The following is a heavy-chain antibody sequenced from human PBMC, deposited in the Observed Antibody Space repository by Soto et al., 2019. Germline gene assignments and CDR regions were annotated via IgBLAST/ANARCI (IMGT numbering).Heavy chain of an antibody. CDR3: AKEFPLPGIAAAGTMDY. J-gene: IGHJ4*02. V-gene: IGHV3-23*01. CDR2: ISGSGGST. D-gene: IGHD6-13*01. Sequence: GGSLRLSCAASGFTFSSYAMSWVRQAPGKGLEWVSAISGSGGSTYYADSVKGRFTISRDNSKNTLYLQMNSLRAEDTAVYYCAKEFPLPGIAAAGTMDYWGQGTLVTVSS. CDR1: GFTFSSYA.